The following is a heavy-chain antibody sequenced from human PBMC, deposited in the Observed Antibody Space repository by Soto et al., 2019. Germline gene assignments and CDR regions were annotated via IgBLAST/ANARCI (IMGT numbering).Heavy chain of an antibody. D-gene: IGHD5-12*01. Sequence: ASVKVSCKASGYTFTGQYIHWVRQAPEQGPEWMGEIGPESGATRYAQKFQGRVTMTMDMSITTVYMELSNLSPDDTAVYYCGRGRSGQIVVFYWGQGTPVTVSS. CDR1: GYTFTGQY. J-gene: IGHJ4*02. V-gene: IGHV1-2*02. CDR2: IGPESGAT. CDR3: GRGRSGQIVVFY.